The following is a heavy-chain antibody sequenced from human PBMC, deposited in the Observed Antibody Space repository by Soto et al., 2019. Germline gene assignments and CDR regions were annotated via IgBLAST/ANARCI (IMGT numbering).Heavy chain of an antibody. J-gene: IGHJ6*02. CDR1: GYSFTSYW. D-gene: IGHD1-1*01. CDR2: IYPGDSDT. Sequence: PGESLKISCKGSGYSFTSYWIGWVRQMPGKGLEWMGIIYPGDSDTRYSPSFQGQVTISADKSISTAYLQWSSLKASDTAMYYCAREPELHTYYYGMDVWGQGTTVTVSS. V-gene: IGHV5-51*01. CDR3: AREPELHTYYYGMDV.